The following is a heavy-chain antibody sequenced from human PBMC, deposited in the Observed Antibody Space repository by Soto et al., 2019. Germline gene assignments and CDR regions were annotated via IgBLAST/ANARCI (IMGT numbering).Heavy chain of an antibody. CDR3: ARSLSTISARPDS. V-gene: IGHV1-2*02. J-gene: IGHJ4*02. CDR2: INPNTGGT. Sequence: GASVKVSCKASGYTFTGYFIHWVRQAPGQGLEWMGWINPNTGGTYYAQKFQGRVTMSRDTSISTAYMELSRLTSDDTAMYYCARSLSTISARPDSWGQGTLVTVSS. CDR1: GYTFTGYF. D-gene: IGHD6-6*01.